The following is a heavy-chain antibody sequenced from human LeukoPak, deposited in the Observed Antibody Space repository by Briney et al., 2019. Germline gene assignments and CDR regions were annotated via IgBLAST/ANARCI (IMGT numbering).Heavy chain of an antibody. V-gene: IGHV1-69*05. CDR3: ARHPYSRPGDYGPDDFYMDV. D-gene: IGHD4-17*01. Sequence: GASLKVSCRASGGTFSSYAFNWVRQAPGQGLEWMGRIIPIFDTTPYAHKFQGRVTITTDESTSTAYMEVSSLRSEDTAVYYCARHPYSRPGDYGPDDFYMDVGGKGTTVTVSS. CDR2: IIPIFDTT. CDR1: GGTFSSYA. J-gene: IGHJ6*03.